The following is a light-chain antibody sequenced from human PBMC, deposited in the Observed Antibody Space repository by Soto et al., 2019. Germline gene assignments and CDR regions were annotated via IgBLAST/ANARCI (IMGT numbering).Light chain of an antibody. J-gene: IGKJ1*01. Sequence: EIVLTQSPGTLSLSPGERATLFCRASQSVSSSYLAWYQQKPGQSPRLLIYGASSRFTGIPDRFSGSGSGTDFTLTISRLEPEDFAVYYCLQHSSSPPSWTFGQGTQVEIK. CDR3: LQHSSSPPSWT. V-gene: IGKV3-20*01. CDR1: QSVSSSY. CDR2: GAS.